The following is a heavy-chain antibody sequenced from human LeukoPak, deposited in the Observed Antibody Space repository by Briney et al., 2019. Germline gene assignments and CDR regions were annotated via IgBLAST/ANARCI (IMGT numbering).Heavy chain of an antibody. Sequence: GGSLRLSCAAAGFTFNHYAMHWVRQAPGKGLEWVAVIWSDGTNSSYADSVKGRFTISRFDYESTVYLQMKSLRPEDTGVYYCARDAQRGFDYSNSLKYWGQGTPVTVST. CDR3: ARDAQRGFDYSNSLKY. CDR1: GFTFNHYA. V-gene: IGHV3-33*01. D-gene: IGHD4-11*01. J-gene: IGHJ4*02. CDR2: IWSDGTNS.